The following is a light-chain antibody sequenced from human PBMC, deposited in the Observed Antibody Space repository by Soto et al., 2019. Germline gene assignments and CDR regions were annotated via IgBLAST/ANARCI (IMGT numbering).Light chain of an antibody. CDR1: QGISSY. J-gene: IGKJ4*01. V-gene: IGKV1-9*01. CDR2: AAS. CDR3: QQLNSYPLT. Sequence: IQLTQSPSSLSASVGDRVTITCQASQGISSYLTWYQQKPGKAPKLLIYAASNLQSGVPSRFSGSGSGTDFTLTISSLQPEDFATYYCQQLNSYPLTFGGGTKVDIK.